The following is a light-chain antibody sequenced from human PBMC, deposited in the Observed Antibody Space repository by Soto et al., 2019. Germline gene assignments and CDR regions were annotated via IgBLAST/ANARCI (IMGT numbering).Light chain of an antibody. CDR1: QTVRNNH. Sequence: EIVLTQSPGTLSVSPGERATPSCRASQTVRNNHLAWYQQMPGQAPRLLIYGASSRAADIPDRFSGSGSGTDFTLTINRLEPGDFAVYFCQQYGNSPHTFGGGTKVDIK. J-gene: IGKJ4*01. CDR2: GAS. V-gene: IGKV3-20*01. CDR3: QQYGNSPHT.